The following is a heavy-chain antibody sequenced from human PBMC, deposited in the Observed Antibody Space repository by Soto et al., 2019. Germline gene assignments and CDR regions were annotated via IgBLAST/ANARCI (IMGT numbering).Heavy chain of an antibody. D-gene: IGHD3-3*02. CDR3: ARGGGHFWSGYGDYFDY. CDR2: IYYSGST. V-gene: IGHV4-31*03. J-gene: IGHJ4*02. Sequence: PSETLSLTCTVSGGSISSGGYYWSWIRQHPGKGLEWIGYIYYSGSTYYNPSLKSRVTISVDTSKNQFSLKLSSVTAADTAVYFCARGGGHFWSGYGDYFDYWGQGTLVTVSS. CDR1: GGSISSGGYY.